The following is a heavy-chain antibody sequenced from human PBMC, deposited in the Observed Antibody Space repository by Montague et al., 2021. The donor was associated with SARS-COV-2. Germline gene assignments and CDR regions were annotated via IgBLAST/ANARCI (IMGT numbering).Heavy chain of an antibody. CDR1: GGSISSSSYY. CDR2: IYYSGST. Sequence: SETLSLTCTVSGGSISSSSYYWGWIRQPPGKGLEWIGSIYYSGSTYYSPSLKSRVTISVDTSKNQFSLKLSSVTAADTAAYYCARQGDQLLLEYWFDPWGQGTLVTVSS. V-gene: IGHV4-39*01. CDR3: ARQGDQLLLEYWFDP. J-gene: IGHJ5*02. D-gene: IGHD2-2*01.